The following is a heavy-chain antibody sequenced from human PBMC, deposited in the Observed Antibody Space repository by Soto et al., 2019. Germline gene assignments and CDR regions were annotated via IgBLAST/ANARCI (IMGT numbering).Heavy chain of an antibody. V-gene: IGHV3-23*01. D-gene: IGHD3-10*01. J-gene: IGHJ4*02. CDR1: GFTFSSYS. CDR3: AKVFHYYGSGSYY. CDR2: ISGSGGST. Sequence: GGSLRLSCAASGFTFSSYSMSWVRQAPGKGLEWVSAISGSGGSTYYADSVKGRFTISRDNSKNTLYLQMNSLRAEDTAVYYCAKVFHYYGSGSYYWGQGTLVTAPQ.